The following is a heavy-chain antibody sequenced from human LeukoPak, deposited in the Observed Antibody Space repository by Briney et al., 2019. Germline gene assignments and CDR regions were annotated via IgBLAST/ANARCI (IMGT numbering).Heavy chain of an antibody. CDR3: ARRSGSGNYYYFDY. Sequence: GGSLRLSCAASGFTFSSYWMHWVRHAPGKGLVWVSLINTDESITTYADSVKGRFTISRDNAKNTLYLQMNSLRAEDTAVYYCARRSGSGNYYYFDYWGQGTLVTVSS. V-gene: IGHV3-74*01. J-gene: IGHJ4*02. CDR1: GFTFSSYW. CDR2: INTDESIT. D-gene: IGHD3-10*01.